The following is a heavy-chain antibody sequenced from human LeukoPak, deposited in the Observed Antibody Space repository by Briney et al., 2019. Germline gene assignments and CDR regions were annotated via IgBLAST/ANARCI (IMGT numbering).Heavy chain of an antibody. V-gene: IGHV1-8*01. CDR2: MNPNSGNT. J-gene: IGHJ6*02. D-gene: IGHD3-16*02. CDR3: SRDIEGPYYYGIDV. CDR1: GYTFTSYD. Sequence: ASVTVSCKASGYTFTSYDINWVGQATGQGREWMGWMNPNSGNTGYEQKFQGRGPMTRDTSTSTAYLELSSLRSEDTAVYYCSRDIEGPYYYGIDVWGQGTTVTVSS.